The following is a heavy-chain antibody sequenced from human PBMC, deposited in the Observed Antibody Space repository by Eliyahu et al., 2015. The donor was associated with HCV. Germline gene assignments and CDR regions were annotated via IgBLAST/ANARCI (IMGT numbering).Heavy chain of an antibody. V-gene: IGHV1-46*01. D-gene: IGHD3-3*01. CDR2: INPSGGST. CDR1: GYTFTSYY. J-gene: IGHJ4*02. Sequence: QVQLVQSGAEVKKPGASVKVSCKASGYTFTSYYMHWVRQAPGQGLEWMGIINPSGGSTSYAQKFQGRVTMTRDTSTSTVYMELSSLRSEDTAVYYCARDFTIFGVVIRGFYWGQGTLVTVSS. CDR3: ARDFTIFGVVIRGFY.